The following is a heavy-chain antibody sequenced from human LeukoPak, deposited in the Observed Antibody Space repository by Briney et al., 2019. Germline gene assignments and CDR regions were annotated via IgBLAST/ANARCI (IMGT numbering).Heavy chain of an antibody. J-gene: IGHJ5*02. CDR3: ARGFTVTYNWFDP. Sequence: WINPNSGGTNYAQKFQGRVTMTRDTSISTAYMELSRLRSDDTAVYYCARGFTVTYNWFDPWGQGTLVTVSS. D-gene: IGHD4-17*01. V-gene: IGHV1-2*02. CDR2: INPNSGGT.